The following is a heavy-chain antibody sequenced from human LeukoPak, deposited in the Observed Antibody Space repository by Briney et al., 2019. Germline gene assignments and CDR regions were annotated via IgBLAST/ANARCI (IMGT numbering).Heavy chain of an antibody. CDR2: VSGSGSTT. CDR3: ARETYYAFDY. D-gene: IGHD3-10*01. CDR1: RFSFANYA. Sequence: GGSLKLSCAASRFSFANYAMTWVRQAPGKGLEWVAIVSGSGSTTYYTDSVKGRFTVSRDNPRNTLYLEMHSLRAEDTAVYYCARETYYAFDYWGQGTLVTVSS. V-gene: IGHV3-23*01. J-gene: IGHJ4*02.